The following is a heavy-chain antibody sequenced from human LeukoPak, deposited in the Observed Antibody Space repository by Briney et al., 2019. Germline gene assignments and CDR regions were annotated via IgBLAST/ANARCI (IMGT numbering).Heavy chain of an antibody. CDR2: TYRGDSDT. CDR1: GYSFTTYW. D-gene: IGHD5-18*01. Sequence: GESLKISCKGSGYSFTTYWIGWVRQMPGKGLEWMGITYRGDSDTRYSPPFQGQVTISVDKSISTANLQWSSLKASGTAMYYCARSPDTVYFDYWGQGTLVTVSS. J-gene: IGHJ4*02. V-gene: IGHV5-51*01. CDR3: ARSPDTVYFDY.